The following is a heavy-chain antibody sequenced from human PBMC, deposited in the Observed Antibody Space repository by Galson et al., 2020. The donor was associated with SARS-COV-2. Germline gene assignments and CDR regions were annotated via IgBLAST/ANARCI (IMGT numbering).Heavy chain of an antibody. Sequence: SGPTLVKPTQTLTLTCTFSGFSLSTSGVGVGWIRQPPGKALEWLALIYWNDDKRYSPSLKSRLTITKDTSKNQVVLTMTNMDPVDTATYYCAHSPSAMIVVVINPSDYWGQGTLVTVSS. CDR2: IYWNDDK. V-gene: IGHV2-5*01. CDR3: AHSPSAMIVVVINPSDY. D-gene: IGHD3-22*01. CDR1: GFSLSTSGVG. J-gene: IGHJ4*02.